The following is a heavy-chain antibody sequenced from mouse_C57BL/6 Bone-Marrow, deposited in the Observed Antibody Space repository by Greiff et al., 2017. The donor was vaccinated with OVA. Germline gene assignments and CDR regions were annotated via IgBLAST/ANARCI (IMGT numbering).Heavy chain of an antibody. CDR1: GYTFTSYW. CDR3: ARPGITTVGDFDY. J-gene: IGHJ2*01. Sequence: VQLQQPGTDLVKPGASVKLSCKASGYTFTSYWMHWVKQRPGQGLEWIGNINPSNGGTNSNEKLKSKATLTVANSSSTAYRRLTSLTSEDSAVYYGARPGITTVGDFDYWGQGTTLTVSS. V-gene: IGHV1-53*01. CDR2: INPSNGGT. D-gene: IGHD1-1*01.